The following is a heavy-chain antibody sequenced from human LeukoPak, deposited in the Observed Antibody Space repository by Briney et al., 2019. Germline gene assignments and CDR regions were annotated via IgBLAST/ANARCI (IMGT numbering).Heavy chain of an antibody. CDR1: GFTFNNYG. V-gene: IGHV3-30*02. CDR2: IRDDGGDK. Sequence: GGSLRLSCAASGFTFNNYGMHWVRQAPGKGLEWVAFIRDDGGDKFYADSVKGRFTISRDNSKNTLYLQMNSLRAEDTAVYYCAKEAYYYYYMDVWGKGTTVTVSS. J-gene: IGHJ6*03. CDR3: AKEAYYYYYMDV.